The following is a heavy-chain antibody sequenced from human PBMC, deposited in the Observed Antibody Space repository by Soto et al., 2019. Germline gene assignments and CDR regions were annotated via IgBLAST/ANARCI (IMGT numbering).Heavy chain of an antibody. J-gene: IGHJ5*02. CDR3: ARGIATVQRDP. D-gene: IGHD2-15*01. Sequence: QVQLVQSGAEVKKPGASVKISCKASGYTFTSYTMNWVRQAPGQRLEWMGWINPDNGNTKSSQKFQDRVIITRDTSASTAYMDLSRLRSEDTAVYYFARGIATVQRDPWGQGTLVTVSS. CDR2: INPDNGNT. V-gene: IGHV1-3*01. CDR1: GYTFTSYT.